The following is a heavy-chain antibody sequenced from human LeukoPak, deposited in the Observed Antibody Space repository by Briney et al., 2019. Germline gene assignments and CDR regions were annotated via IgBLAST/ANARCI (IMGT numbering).Heavy chain of an antibody. CDR2: TSSSSSYI. J-gene: IGHJ4*02. CDR3: ARDRSKPIEMATITSFDY. CDR1: GFTFSSYS. V-gene: IGHV3-21*01. D-gene: IGHD5-24*01. Sequence: PGGSLRLSCAASGFTFSSYSMNWVRQAPGKGLEWVSSTSSSSSYIYYAGSVKGRFTISRDNAKNSLYLQMNSLRAEDTAVYYCARDRSKPIEMATITSFDYWGQGTLVTVSS.